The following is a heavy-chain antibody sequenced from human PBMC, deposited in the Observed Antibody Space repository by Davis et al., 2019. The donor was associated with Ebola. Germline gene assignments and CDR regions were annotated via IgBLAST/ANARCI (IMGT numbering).Heavy chain of an antibody. CDR1: GGTFGDHA. J-gene: IGHJ2*01. Sequence: SVKVSCKASGGTFGDHAINWVRQAPGQGLEWMGGTIPIFGTTYYAQKFQDRVTFTADESTSTAYMELRGLRSEDTAMFYCARDREYGDHGRGFDLWGRGTLVTVSS. D-gene: IGHD4-17*01. CDR3: ARDREYGDHGRGFDL. V-gene: IGHV1-69*13. CDR2: TIPIFGTT.